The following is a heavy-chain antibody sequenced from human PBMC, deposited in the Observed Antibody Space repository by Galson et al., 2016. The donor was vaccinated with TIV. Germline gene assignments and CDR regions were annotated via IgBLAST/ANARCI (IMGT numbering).Heavy chain of an antibody. V-gene: IGHV6-1*01. CDR1: GDSVSSNSA. D-gene: IGHD1/OR15-1a*01. CDR3: ARDRTLPGYYYNGMDV. CDR2: TYYRSKWYN. Sequence: CAISGDSVSSNSAWHWIRQSPSRGLEWLGRTYYRSKWYNDYALSVKSRITINPDTSKNQFSLQLNSMTPEDTAVYYCARDRTLPGYYYNGMDVWGQGTTVTVSS. J-gene: IGHJ6*02.